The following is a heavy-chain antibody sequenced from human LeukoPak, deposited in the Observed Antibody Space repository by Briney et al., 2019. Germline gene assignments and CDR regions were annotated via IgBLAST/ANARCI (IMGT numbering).Heavy chain of an antibody. CDR3: ASEKGRDGYNY. CDR1: GGSFSGYY. J-gene: IGHJ4*02. Sequence: PSETLSLTCAVYGGSFSGYYWSWIRQPPGKGLEWIGGINYSGSTNYNPSLKSRVTISVDTSKNQFSLKLSSVTAADTAVYYCASEKGRDGYNYWGQGTLVTVSS. V-gene: IGHV4-34*01. D-gene: IGHD5-24*01. CDR2: INYSGST.